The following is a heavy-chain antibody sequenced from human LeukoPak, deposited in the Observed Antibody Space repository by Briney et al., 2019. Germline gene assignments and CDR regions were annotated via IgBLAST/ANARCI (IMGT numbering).Heavy chain of an antibody. CDR3: ARRDTTGWYHHFDY. D-gene: IGHD6-19*01. V-gene: IGHV3-53*01. CDR2: LYNGGGA. Sequence: GGFLRLSCAASGFTVSSNSMTWVRQAPGKGLEWVSILYNGGGANYADSVKGRFTISRDNSRNTLSLQMNSLRAEDTAVYYCARRDTTGWYHHFDYWGQGTLVTVSS. CDR1: GFTVSSNS. J-gene: IGHJ4*02.